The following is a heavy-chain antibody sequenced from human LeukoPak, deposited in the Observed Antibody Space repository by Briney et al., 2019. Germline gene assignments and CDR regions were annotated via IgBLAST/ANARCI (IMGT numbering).Heavy chain of an antibody. Sequence: SETLSLTCTVSGGSVSSGSYYWSWIRQPPGKGLEWIGYIYYSRSTNYNPSLKSRVTISVDKSKNQFSLKLSSVTAADTAVYYCARDLGVMVRAFDIWGQGTMVTVSS. CDR3: ARDLGVMVRAFDI. CDR2: IYYSRST. D-gene: IGHD5-18*01. V-gene: IGHV4-61*01. J-gene: IGHJ3*02. CDR1: GGSVSSGSYY.